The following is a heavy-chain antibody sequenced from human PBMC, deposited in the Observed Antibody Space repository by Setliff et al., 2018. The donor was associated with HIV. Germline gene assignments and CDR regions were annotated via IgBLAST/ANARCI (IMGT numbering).Heavy chain of an antibody. V-gene: IGHV3-48*01. CDR3: ARSRAAGFDY. CDR1: GFTFSPYA. CDR2: ISSSGSTI. J-gene: IGHJ4*02. D-gene: IGHD6-13*01. Sequence: GGSLRLSCATSGFTFSPYAIHWVRQAPGMGLEWVSYISSSGSTIYYADSVKGRFTISRDNAKNSLYLQMNSLRAEDTAVYYCARSRAAGFDYWGQGTLVTVSS.